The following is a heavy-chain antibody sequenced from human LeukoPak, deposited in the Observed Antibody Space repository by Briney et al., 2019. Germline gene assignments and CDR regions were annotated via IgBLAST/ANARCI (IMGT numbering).Heavy chain of an antibody. CDR1: GYTFTGYY. V-gene: IGHV1-2*02. CDR2: INPDSGGT. CDR3: ARWRCTNYFFDN. J-gene: IGHJ4*02. D-gene: IGHD4/OR15-4a*01. Sequence: GPVKVSCKASGYTFTGYYMHWVRQAPGQGLEWMGWINPDSGGTHYAQKFQGRVTMTSDTSTNTAYMELNRLTSDDTAVYYCARWRCTNYFFDNWGQGTLVTVSS.